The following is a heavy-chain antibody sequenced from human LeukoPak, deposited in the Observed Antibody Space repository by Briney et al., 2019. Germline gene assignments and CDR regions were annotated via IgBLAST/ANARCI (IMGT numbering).Heavy chain of an antibody. CDR3: ARLDYYYYYMDV. V-gene: IGHV4-4*09. CDR1: GGSISSYY. J-gene: IGHJ6*03. CDR2: IYTSGST. Sequence: SETLSLTCTVSGGSISSYYWSWIRQPPGKGLEWIGYIYTSGSTNYNPSLKSRVTIPVDTSKNQFSLKLSSVTAAGTAVYYCARLDYYYYYMDVWGKGTTVTVSS.